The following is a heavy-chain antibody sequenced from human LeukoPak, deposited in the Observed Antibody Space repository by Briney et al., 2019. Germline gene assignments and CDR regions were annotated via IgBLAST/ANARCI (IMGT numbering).Heavy chain of an antibody. D-gene: IGHD3-9*01. V-gene: IGHV1-69*05. CDR3: AKGYDILTGCYGWDY. J-gene: IGHJ4*02. CDR1: GGTFSSYA. Sequence: SVKVSCKASGGTFSSYAISWVRQAPGQGLEWMGGIIPIFGTANYAQKFQGRVTITTDESTSTAYMELSSLRSEDAAVYYCAKGYDILTGCYGWDYWGQGTLVTVSS. CDR2: IIPIFGTA.